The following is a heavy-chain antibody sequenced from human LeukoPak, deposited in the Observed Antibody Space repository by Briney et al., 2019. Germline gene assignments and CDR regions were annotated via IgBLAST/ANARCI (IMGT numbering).Heavy chain of an antibody. CDR1: GFTFSSYE. V-gene: IGHV3-48*03. Sequence: GGSLRLSCAASGFTFSSYEMNWVRQAPGKGLECVSYISSSGSTIYYAHSVKGRFTISRDNARNSLYLLLNGLRVEDTAVYYCARVGLLGNSWDYFDYWGQGTLVTVSS. J-gene: IGHJ4*02. D-gene: IGHD6-13*01. CDR2: ISSSGSTI. CDR3: ARVGLLGNSWDYFDY.